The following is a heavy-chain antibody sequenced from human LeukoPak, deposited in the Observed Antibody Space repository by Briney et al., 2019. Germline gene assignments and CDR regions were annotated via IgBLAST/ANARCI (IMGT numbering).Heavy chain of an antibody. CDR3: ARKAGSFDY. CDR2: IRIGSRYT. CDR1: GSTFSTYY. V-gene: IGHV3-11*06. Sequence: PGRCLRPSCAASGSTFSTYYMRSTRQAPGDWLELGSSIRIGSRYTNYAASVKGRFTISRDNAKNSLYLQMNSLRAEDTAVYYCARKAGSFDYWGQGTLVTVSS. D-gene: IGHD6-13*01. J-gene: IGHJ4*02.